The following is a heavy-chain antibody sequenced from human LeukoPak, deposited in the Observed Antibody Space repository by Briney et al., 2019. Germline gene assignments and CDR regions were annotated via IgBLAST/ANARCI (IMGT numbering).Heavy chain of an antibody. CDR3: AKYSGSTYYYYGMDV. Sequence: PGGSLRLSCAASGFTFSSYAMSWVRQAPGKGLEWVSAISGSGGSTYYADSVKGRFTISRDNSKNTLYLQMNSLRAEDTAVYYCAKYSGSTYYYYGMDVWGQGTTVTVSS. J-gene: IGHJ6*02. D-gene: IGHD1-26*01. CDR2: ISGSGGST. CDR1: GFTFSSYA. V-gene: IGHV3-23*01.